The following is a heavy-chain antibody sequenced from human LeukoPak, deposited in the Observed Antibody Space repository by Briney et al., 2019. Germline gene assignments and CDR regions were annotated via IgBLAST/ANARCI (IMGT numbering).Heavy chain of an antibody. J-gene: IGHJ4*02. CDR3: AKTRTTRYLDWLSRTGGGFDF. D-gene: IGHD3-9*01. Sequence: PGRSLRLSCAASGFAYEDFAMNWVRQGPGKGLEWVAGISWNSGAIGYAGSVKGRFTISRDNARNSMYLQMNSLRVEDTALYYCAKTRTTRYLDWLSRTGGGFDFWGQGTLVTVSS. CDR1: GFAYEDFA. V-gene: IGHV3-9*01. CDR2: ISWNSGAI.